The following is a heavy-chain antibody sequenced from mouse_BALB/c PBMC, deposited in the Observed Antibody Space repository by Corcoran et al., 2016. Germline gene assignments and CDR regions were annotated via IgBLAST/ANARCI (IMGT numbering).Heavy chain of an antibody. V-gene: IGHV1S34*01. Sequence: LVKTGASVKISCKASGYSFTGYYMHWVKQSHGKSLEWIGYISCYNGATSYNQKFKGKATFTVDISSSTAYMQFNSLTSEDSAVYYCARWDYGYDDVPYYYAMDYLGQGTSVTASS. CDR1: GYSFTGYY. D-gene: IGHD2-2*01. J-gene: IGHJ4*01. CDR3: ARWDYGYDDVPYYYAMDY. CDR2: ISCYNGAT.